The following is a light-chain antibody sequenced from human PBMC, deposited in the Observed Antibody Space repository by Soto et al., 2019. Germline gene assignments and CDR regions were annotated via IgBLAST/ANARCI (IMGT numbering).Light chain of an antibody. CDR1: QSISSW. Sequence: DIQMTQSPSTLSASVGDRVTITFRASQSISSWLAWYQQKPGKAPKLLIYEASTLKSGVPSRFSGSGSGTEFTLTISSLQPDDFATYYCQQYNSYSGMFGQGTKVDIK. V-gene: IGKV1-5*03. CDR2: EAS. CDR3: QQYNSYSGM. J-gene: IGKJ1*01.